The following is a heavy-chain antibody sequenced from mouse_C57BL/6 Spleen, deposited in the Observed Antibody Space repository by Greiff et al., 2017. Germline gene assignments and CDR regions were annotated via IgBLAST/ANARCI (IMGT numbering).Heavy chain of an antibody. CDR1: GFTFSSYA. CDR2: ISDGGSYT. V-gene: IGHV5-4*01. Sequence: EVKVVESGGGLVKPGGSLKLSCAASGFTFSSYAMSWVRQTPEKRLEWVATISDGGSYTYYPDNVKGRFTISRDNAKNNLYLQMSHLKSEDTAMYYCARDHFYYFDYWGQGTTLTVSS. CDR3: ARDHFYYFDY. J-gene: IGHJ2*01.